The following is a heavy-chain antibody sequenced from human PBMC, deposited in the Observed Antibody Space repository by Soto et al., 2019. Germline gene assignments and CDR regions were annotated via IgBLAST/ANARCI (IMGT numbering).Heavy chain of an antibody. CDR2: ISYGGST. CDR3: ARGGYGSPLDFDS. V-gene: IGHV4-59*01. Sequence: PSETLSLTCSVSGGSIASYYWTWIRQPPGKGLEWIGYISYGGSTSYNPSLERRVTISVDMSKIQFSLRLTTVTAADTAVYYCARGGYGSPLDFDSWVQGTLVTVSS. D-gene: IGHD5-12*01. CDR1: GGSIASYY. J-gene: IGHJ4*02.